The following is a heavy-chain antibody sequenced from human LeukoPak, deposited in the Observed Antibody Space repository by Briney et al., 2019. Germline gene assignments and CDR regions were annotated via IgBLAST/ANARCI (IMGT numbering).Heavy chain of an antibody. D-gene: IGHD3-9*01. CDR1: GYTFTGYY. J-gene: IGHJ4*02. CDR3: ARGRAYYDILTGYYTGDY. V-gene: IGHV1-2*02. Sequence: ASVKVSCKASGYTFTGYYMHWVRQAPGQGLEGTGWINPNSGGTNYAQKFQGRVTMTRDTSISTAYMELSRLRSDDTAVYYCARGRAYYDILTGYYTGDYWGQGTLVTVSS. CDR2: INPNSGGT.